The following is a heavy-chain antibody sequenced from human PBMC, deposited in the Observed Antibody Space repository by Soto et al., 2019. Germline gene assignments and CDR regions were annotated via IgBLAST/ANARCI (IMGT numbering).Heavy chain of an antibody. J-gene: IGHJ4*02. Sequence: PGGSLRLSCAASGFTFSNAWMSWVRQAPGKGLEWVGRIKSKTDGGTTDYAAPVKGRFTISRDDSKNTLYLQMNSLKTEDTAVYYCTTRDYGDYVQLDYWGQGTLVTVSS. V-gene: IGHV3-15*01. CDR2: IKSKTDGGTT. CDR3: TTRDYGDYVQLDY. D-gene: IGHD4-17*01. CDR1: GFTFSNAW.